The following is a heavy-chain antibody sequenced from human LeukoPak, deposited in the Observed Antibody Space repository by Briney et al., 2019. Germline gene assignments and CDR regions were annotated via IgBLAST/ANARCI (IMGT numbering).Heavy chain of an antibody. D-gene: IGHD5-18*01. J-gene: IGHJ4*02. Sequence: SETLSLTCTVSGGSISSGGYYWSWIRQHPGKGLEWIGYIYYSGSTYYNPSLKSRVTISVDTSKNQFSLKLSSVTAADTAVYYCARNRGDTALVDYWGQGTLVIVSS. V-gene: IGHV4-31*03. CDR2: IYYSGST. CDR3: ARNRGDTALVDY. CDR1: GGSISSGGYY.